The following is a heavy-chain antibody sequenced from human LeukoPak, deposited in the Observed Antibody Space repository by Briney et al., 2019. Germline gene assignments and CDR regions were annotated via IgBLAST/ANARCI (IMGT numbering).Heavy chain of an antibody. V-gene: IGHV4-59*01. D-gene: IGHD4-11*01. CDR1: GGSISSYY. CDR2: IYYSGNT. J-gene: IGHJ4*02. Sequence: SETLSLTCTVSGGSISSYYWSWIRQPAGKGLEWIGYIYYSGNTNYNPSLKSRVTISVDTSKNQFSLKLSSVTAADTAVYYRARDLQPLRFWGQGTLVTVSS. CDR3: ARDLQPLRF.